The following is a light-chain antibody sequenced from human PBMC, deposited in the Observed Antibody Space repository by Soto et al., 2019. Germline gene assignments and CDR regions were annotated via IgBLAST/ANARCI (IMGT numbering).Light chain of an antibody. V-gene: IGKV3-20*01. CDR1: QSVASNY. CDR3: QQYGISPPYT. Sequence: EIVLTQSPGTLSLSPGERATLSCRASQSVASNYLAWYQQKPGQTPRLLIYSASSRATDIPDRFSGSGSGTDFTLTISSLEPEDFAVYYCQQYGISPPYTFGQGTKLEIK. J-gene: IGKJ2*01. CDR2: SAS.